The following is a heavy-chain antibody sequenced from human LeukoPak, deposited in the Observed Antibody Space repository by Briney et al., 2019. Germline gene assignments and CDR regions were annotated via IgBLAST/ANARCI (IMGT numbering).Heavy chain of an antibody. CDR1: GFTVNNNY. D-gene: IGHD2/OR15-2a*01. CDR3: ARDPGIRNGMDV. CDR2: IYSGGTA. Sequence: GGSLRLSCAASGFTVNNNYMTWVRQAPGKGLEWVSVIYSGGTAYYADSVKGRFTISRDNSKNTLYLQMNSLRVDDTAVYYCARDPGIRNGMDVWGQGTTVTVSS. V-gene: IGHV3-53*01. J-gene: IGHJ6*02.